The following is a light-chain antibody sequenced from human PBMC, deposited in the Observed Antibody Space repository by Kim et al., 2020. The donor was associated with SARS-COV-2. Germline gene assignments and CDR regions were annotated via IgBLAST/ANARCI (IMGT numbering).Light chain of an antibody. J-gene: IGKJ4*01. CDR1: QTVSSNY. Sequence: SPGETATVSCRASQTVSSNYLAWYQQKPGQAPRLLIYGASSRATGIPDRLSGSGSETDFTLTISRLDPEDFAMYYCQQYGTSPLTFGGGTKVDIK. V-gene: IGKV3-20*01. CDR2: GAS. CDR3: QQYGTSPLT.